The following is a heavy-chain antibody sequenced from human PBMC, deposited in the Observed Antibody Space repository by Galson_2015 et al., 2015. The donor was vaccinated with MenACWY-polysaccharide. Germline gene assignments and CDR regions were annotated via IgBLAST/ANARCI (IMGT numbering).Heavy chain of an antibody. CDR3: ARGHFGLDV. CDR1: GFTLYELW. V-gene: IGHV3-7*03. CDR2: INTDGSEK. J-gene: IGHJ6*02. Sequence: SLRLSCAASGFTLYELWTTWVRQAPGKRLEWVAHINTDGSEKDYVDSVKGRFPMSRDNARNSLYLQMNSLRAEDAAVYYCARGHFGLDVWGQGATVTVAS.